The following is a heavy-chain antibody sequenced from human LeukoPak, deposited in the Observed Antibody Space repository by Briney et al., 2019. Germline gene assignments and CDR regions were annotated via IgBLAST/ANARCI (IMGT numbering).Heavy chain of an antibody. Sequence: SETLSLTCTVSGGSISSYYWSWIRQPAGKGLESIGHISTSGSTNYNPSLTSRVTISVDTSKNQFSLKLTSVTAADTAVYYCARSVYYGFDPWGQGTLVTVSS. CDR3: ARSVYYGFDP. V-gene: IGHV4-4*07. CDR2: ISTSGST. CDR1: GGSISSYY. D-gene: IGHD3-10*01. J-gene: IGHJ5*02.